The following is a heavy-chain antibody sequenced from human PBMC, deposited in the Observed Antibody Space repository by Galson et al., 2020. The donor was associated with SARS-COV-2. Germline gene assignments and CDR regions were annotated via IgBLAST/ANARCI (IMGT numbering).Heavy chain of an antibody. V-gene: IGHV3-33*01. CDR2: IFYDGSDK. J-gene: IGHJ4*02. D-gene: IGHD6-19*01. CDR1: GFTFSSHA. CDR3: ARDGQLSSGWAFDY. Sequence: GESLKISCAASGFTFSSHAIHWVRQAPGKGLEWVAQIFYDGSDKYYGDSVKGRFTISRDSSKNMVYLQMNNLKVDDTAVYYCARDGQLSSGWAFDYWGQ.